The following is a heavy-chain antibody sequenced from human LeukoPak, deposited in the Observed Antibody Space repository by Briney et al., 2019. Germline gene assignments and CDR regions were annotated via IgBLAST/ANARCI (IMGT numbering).Heavy chain of an antibody. V-gene: IGHV4-4*07. CDR2: IYSSGSA. Sequence: SETLSLTCTVSGGSTSSYYWSWIRQPAGEGLEWIGRIYSSGSASYNPSLKSRVTLSGDTSKNQLSLKLRYVTAADTAVYYCTREPSPWGQGTLVTDSS. J-gene: IGHJ5*02. CDR1: GGSTSSYY. CDR3: TREPSP.